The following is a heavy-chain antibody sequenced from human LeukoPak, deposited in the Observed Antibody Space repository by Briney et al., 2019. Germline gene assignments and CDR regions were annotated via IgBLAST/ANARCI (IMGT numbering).Heavy chain of an antibody. Sequence: GGSPRLSCAASGFTLSSYWTSWGRQAPGKGLEWVANIKQDGSEKYYVDSLKGRFTLSRDNAKNSLYLQMSRLRDEDTAVYYCARLSCKTVTDYYYYYYMDVWGKGTTVTVSS. CDR1: GFTLSSYW. D-gene: IGHD4-17*01. CDR2: IKQDGSEK. J-gene: IGHJ6*03. CDR3: ARLSCKTVTDYYYYYYMDV. V-gene: IGHV3-7*01.